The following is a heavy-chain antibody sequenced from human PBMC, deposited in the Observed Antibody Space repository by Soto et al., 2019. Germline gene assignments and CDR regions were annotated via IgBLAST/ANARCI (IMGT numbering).Heavy chain of an antibody. V-gene: IGHV1-69*06. CDR1: GGTFSNYA. CDR2: IIPLLGTG. Sequence: SVKVSCTASGGTFSNYAVSWVRQAPGQGLEWMGVIIPLLGTGNYAPRFQGRVTITADKATSTVYMELSSLRFEDTAIYYCAREAGAGKYYYYGMDVWGLGTTVTVSS. CDR3: AREAGAGKYYYYGMDV. J-gene: IGHJ6*02. D-gene: IGHD6-19*01.